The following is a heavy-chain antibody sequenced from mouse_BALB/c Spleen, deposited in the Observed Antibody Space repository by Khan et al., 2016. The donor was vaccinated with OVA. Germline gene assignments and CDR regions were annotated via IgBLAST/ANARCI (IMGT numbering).Heavy chain of an antibody. Sequence: QIQMVQSGPELKKPGETVKISCKASGYIFTNYGMNWVKQAPGQGLKWMGWINTYTGEPTYADDFSGRFAFSLDTSASTAYLQINNLKNEDTATYFCARGAFYYGRGKNAWLDYWGQGTLVTVSA. CDR2: INTYTGEP. V-gene: IGHV9-3-1*01. CDR3: ARGAFYYGRGKNAWLDY. J-gene: IGHJ3*01. D-gene: IGHD1-1*01. CDR1: GYIFTNYG.